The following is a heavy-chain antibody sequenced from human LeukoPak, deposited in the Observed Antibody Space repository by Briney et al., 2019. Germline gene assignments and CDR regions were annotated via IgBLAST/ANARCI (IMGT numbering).Heavy chain of an antibody. J-gene: IGHJ4*02. D-gene: IGHD1-20*01. Sequence: PSETLSLTCTVSGGSISSSNYYWGWIRQPPGKGLEWIVNFYYSGSTYYNPSLKSRATISVDTSKNQFSLKLSSVTAADTAVYYCARIYNWNDEYYFDYWGQGTLLTVSS. V-gene: IGHV4-39*07. CDR3: ARIYNWNDEYYFDY. CDR2: FYYSGST. CDR1: GGSISSSNYY.